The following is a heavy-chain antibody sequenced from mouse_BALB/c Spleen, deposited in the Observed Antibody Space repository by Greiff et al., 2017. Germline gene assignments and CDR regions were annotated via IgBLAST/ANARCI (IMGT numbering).Heavy chain of an antibody. D-gene: IGHD1-1*01. J-gene: IGHJ1*01. CDR1: GYTFTSYY. V-gene: IGHV1S81*02. CDR3: TRWVYGRSYGYFGV. Sequence: VQLQESGAELVKPGASVKLSCKASGYTFTSYYMYWVKQRPGQGLEWIGEINPSNGGTNFNEKFKSKATLTVDKSSSTAYMQLSSLTSEDSAVYYCTRWVYGRSYGYFGVWGAGTTVTVAT. CDR2: INPSNGGT.